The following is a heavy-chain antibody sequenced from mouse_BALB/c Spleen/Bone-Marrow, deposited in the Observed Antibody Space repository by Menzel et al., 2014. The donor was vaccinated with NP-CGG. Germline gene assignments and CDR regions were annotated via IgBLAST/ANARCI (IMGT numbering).Heavy chain of an antibody. Sequence: VQLQQSGGGLGQPGGSLRLSCAPSGFTFTDYYMSWVRQPPGKALEWLVFIRNKANGYTTEYSASVKGRFTISRDNSQSILYLQMNTLRAEDSATYYCARDTVITTHWYFDVWGAGTTVTVSS. CDR2: IRNKANGYTT. D-gene: IGHD2-4*01. V-gene: IGHV7-3*02. CDR1: GFTFTDYY. CDR3: ARDTVITTHWYFDV. J-gene: IGHJ1*01.